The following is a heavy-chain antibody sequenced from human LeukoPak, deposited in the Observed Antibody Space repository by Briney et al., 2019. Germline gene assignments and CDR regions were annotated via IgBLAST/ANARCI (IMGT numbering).Heavy chain of an antibody. Sequence: SETLSLTCAVYGGSFSGYYWSWIRQPPGKGLEWIGEINHSGSTNYNPSLKSRVPISVDTSKNQFSLKLSSVTAADTAVYYCARASPPSGYRGYDWISSWFDPWGQGTLVTVSS. CDR1: GGSFSGYY. J-gene: IGHJ5*02. CDR2: INHSGST. D-gene: IGHD5-12*01. V-gene: IGHV4-34*01. CDR3: ARASPPSGYRGYDWISSWFDP.